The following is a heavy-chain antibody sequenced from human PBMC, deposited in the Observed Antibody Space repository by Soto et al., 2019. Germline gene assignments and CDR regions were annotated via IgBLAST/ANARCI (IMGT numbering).Heavy chain of an antibody. V-gene: IGHV3-13*01. CDR2: IGSAGDS. J-gene: IGHJ6*02. CDR1: VYTFRSYD. Sequence: GGPLRLSCASSVYTFRSYDMHWVRQVTGKGLEWVSVIGSAGDSNYAPSVKGRFTISRENAKNSLYLQMNSLRAGDTAVYYCARGSKGTYGMDVWGQGTTVTVSS. CDR3: ARGSKGTYGMDV. D-gene: IGHD3-10*01.